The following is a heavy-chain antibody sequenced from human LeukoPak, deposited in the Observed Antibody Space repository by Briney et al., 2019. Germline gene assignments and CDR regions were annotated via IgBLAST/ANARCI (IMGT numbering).Heavy chain of an antibody. Sequence: ASVKVSCKASGYTFTGYYMRWVRQAPGQGLEWMGWINPNSGGTNYAQKFQGRVTMTRDTSISTAYMELSRLRSDDTAVYYCARALRITMVRGVNWFDPWGQGTLVTVSS. V-gene: IGHV1-2*02. CDR1: GYTFTGYY. CDR2: INPNSGGT. J-gene: IGHJ5*02. CDR3: ARALRITMVRGVNWFDP. D-gene: IGHD3-10*01.